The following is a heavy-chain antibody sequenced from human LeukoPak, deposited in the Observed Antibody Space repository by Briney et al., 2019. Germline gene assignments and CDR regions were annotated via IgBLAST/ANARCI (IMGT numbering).Heavy chain of an antibody. CDR1: GFTFSSYS. D-gene: IGHD3-10*01. Sequence: PGGSLRLSCAASGFTFSSYSMNWVRQAPGKGLKWVSAIGSGSGGTTIYADSVKGRFTISRDNSKNTLYLQMTSLRGEDTAVYYCAKNYESGRGVPYAMDVWGQGTTVTVSS. J-gene: IGHJ6*02. V-gene: IGHV3-23*01. CDR3: AKNYESGRGVPYAMDV. CDR2: IGSGSGGTT.